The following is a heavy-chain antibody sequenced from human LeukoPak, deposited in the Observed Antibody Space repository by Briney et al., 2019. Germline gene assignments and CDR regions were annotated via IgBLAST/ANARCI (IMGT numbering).Heavy chain of an antibody. CDR2: TDSGGNT. CDR3: TTDPSQIMITFGGVIVRDY. V-gene: IGHV3-53*01. Sequence: GGSLRLSCAASGFTVSSNYMSWVRQAPGKGLEWVSAITDSGGNTYYAAPVKGRFTISRDNSKNTLYLQMNSLKTEDTAVYYCTTDPSQIMITFGGVIVRDYWGQGTLVTVSS. J-gene: IGHJ4*02. D-gene: IGHD3-16*02. CDR1: GFTVSSNY.